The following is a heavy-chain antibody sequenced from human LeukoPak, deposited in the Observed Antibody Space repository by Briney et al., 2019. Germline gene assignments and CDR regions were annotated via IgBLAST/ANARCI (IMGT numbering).Heavy chain of an antibody. V-gene: IGHV3-30*18. D-gene: IGHD4/OR15-4a*01. CDR2: ISYDGSNK. Sequence: GRSLRLSCAASGFTFSSYGMHWVRQAPGKGLEWVAVISYDGSNKYYADSVKGRFTISRDNSKNTLYLQMNSLRAEDTAVYYCAKTPYGDYYDYWGQGTLVTVSS. CDR3: AKTPYGDYYDY. CDR1: GFTFSSYG. J-gene: IGHJ4*02.